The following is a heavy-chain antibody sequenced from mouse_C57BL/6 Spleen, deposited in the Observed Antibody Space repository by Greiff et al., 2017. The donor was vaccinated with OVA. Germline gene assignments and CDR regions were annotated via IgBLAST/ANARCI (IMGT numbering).Heavy chain of an antibody. CDR2: IDPSDSYT. J-gene: IGHJ4*01. CDR3: ARGGGSSLYYAMDY. CDR1: GYTFTSYW. Sequence: VQLQQPGAELVMPGASVKLSCKASGYTFTSYWMHWVKQRPGQGLEWIGEIDPSDSYTNYNQKFKGKSTLTVDKSSSTAYMQLSSLTSEDSAVYYCARGGGSSLYYAMDYWGQGTSVTVSS. D-gene: IGHD1-1*01. V-gene: IGHV1-69*01.